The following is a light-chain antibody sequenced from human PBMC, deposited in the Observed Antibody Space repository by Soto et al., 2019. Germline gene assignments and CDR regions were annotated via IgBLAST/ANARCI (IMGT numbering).Light chain of an antibody. CDR1: ISDVGAYNY. V-gene: IGLV2-11*01. CDR3: CSCAATYTYV. J-gene: IGLJ1*01. Sequence: QSALTQPRSVCGSPGQSFTISCTGTISDVGAYNYVSWYQQHPGKAPKLMIFDVIKRPSGVPDRFSGSKSGNTASLTISGLQAEDEADYYCCSCAATYTYVFGTGTKVTVL. CDR2: DVI.